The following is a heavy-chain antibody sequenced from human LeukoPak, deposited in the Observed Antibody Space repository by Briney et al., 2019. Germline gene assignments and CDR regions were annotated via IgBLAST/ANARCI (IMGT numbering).Heavy chain of an antibody. V-gene: IGHV3-30-3*01. CDR2: ISYDGSNK. Sequence: GGSLRLSCAASGFTFSSYAMHWVRQAPGKGLEGVAVISYDGSNKYYADSVKGRFTISRDNSKNTLYLQVNSLRAEDTAVYYCARGYCSGGSCYSHFDYWGQGTLVTVSS. CDR1: GFTFSSYA. J-gene: IGHJ4*02. D-gene: IGHD2-15*01. CDR3: ARGYCSGGSCYSHFDY.